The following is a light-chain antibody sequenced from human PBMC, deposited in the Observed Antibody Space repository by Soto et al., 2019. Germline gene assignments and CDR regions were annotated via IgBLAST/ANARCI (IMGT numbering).Light chain of an antibody. CDR3: QQYGSSPTRT. J-gene: IGKJ1*01. CDR2: DAS. Sequence: EIVLTQSPAILSVSPGDRVTLSSRASQSVGRNLAWYHQQPGQAPRLLIYDASSRATGVPARFSGSGSGTDFTLTISRLEPEDFAVYYCQQYGSSPTRTFGQGTKVDI. CDR1: QSVGRN. V-gene: IGKV3-20*01.